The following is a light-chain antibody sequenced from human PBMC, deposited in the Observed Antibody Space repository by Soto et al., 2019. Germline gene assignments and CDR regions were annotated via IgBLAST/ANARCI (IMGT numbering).Light chain of an antibody. Sequence: DIVMTQSPDSLAVSLGERATINCKSSQSVLYSSNNKNYLAWYQQKPGQPPKVLIYWASTRESGVPDRFSGSGSGTDFTLTISRLQAEDVAVYYCQQYYNAPYTFGQGTKLEIK. J-gene: IGKJ2*01. CDR2: WAS. CDR3: QQYYNAPYT. V-gene: IGKV4-1*01. CDR1: QSVLYSSNNKNY.